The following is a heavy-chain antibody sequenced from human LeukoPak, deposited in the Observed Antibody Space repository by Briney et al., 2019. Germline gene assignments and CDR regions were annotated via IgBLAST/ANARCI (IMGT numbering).Heavy chain of an antibody. J-gene: IGHJ4*02. V-gene: IGHV1-18*01. CDR2: ISAYNGNT. Sequence: ASVKVSCKASGYTFTSYGISWVRQAPGQGLEWMGWISAYNGNTNYAQKLQGRVTMTTDTSTSTAYMELRSLRSDATAVYYCARAEYYYDSSGYCAFGYWGQGTLVTVSS. D-gene: IGHD3-22*01. CDR3: ARAEYYYDSSGYCAFGY. CDR1: GYTFTSYG.